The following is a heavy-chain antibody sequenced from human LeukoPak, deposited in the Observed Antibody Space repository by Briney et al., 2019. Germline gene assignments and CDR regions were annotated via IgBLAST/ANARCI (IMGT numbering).Heavy chain of an antibody. CDR2: VNAGNGNT. CDR3: AIVVQQLLLALDY. Sequence: ASVKVSCKASGYTFTNYAIHWMRQAPGQRLEWMAWVNAGNGNTKYSQGFQNRITITRDTSASTAYMELSSLRSEDTAVYYCAIVVQQLLLALDYWGQGTLVTVSS. D-gene: IGHD6-13*01. J-gene: IGHJ4*02. CDR1: GYTFTNYA. V-gene: IGHV1-3*03.